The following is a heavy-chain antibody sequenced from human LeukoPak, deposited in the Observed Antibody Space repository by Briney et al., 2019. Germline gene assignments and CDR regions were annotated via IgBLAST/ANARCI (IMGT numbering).Heavy chain of an antibody. Sequence: GRSLRLSCAASGFTFSSYGMHWVRQAPGKGLEWVAVISYDGSNKYYADSVKGRFTISRDNSKNTLYLQMNSLRAEDTAVYYCAKDLSKGIAAAGTLDYWGQGTLVTVSS. V-gene: IGHV3-30*18. J-gene: IGHJ4*02. CDR3: AKDLSKGIAAAGTLDY. CDR1: GFTFSSYG. D-gene: IGHD6-13*01. CDR2: ISYDGSNK.